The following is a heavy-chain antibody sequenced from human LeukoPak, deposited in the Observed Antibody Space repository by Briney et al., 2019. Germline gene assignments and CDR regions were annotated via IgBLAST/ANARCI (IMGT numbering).Heavy chain of an antibody. CDR3: ARDPAWMVRGVSPFDY. CDR2: ISSSSSYI. V-gene: IGHV3-21*01. Sequence: GGSLRLSCAASGFTFSSYSMNWVRQAPGKGLEWVSSISSSSSYIYYADSVKGRFTISRDNAKNSLYLQMNSLRAEDTAVYYCARDPAWMVRGVSPFDYWGQGTLVTVSS. J-gene: IGHJ4*02. CDR1: GFTFSSYS. D-gene: IGHD3-10*01.